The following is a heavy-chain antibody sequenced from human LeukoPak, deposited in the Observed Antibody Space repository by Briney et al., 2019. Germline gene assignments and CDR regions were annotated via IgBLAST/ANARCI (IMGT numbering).Heavy chain of an antibody. V-gene: IGHV4-38-2*02. J-gene: IGHJ3*02. Sequence: SETLSLTCTVPGYSISSGYYWGWIRQPPGKGLEWIGEINHSGSTNYNPSLKSRVTISVDTSKNQFSLKLSSVTAADTAVYYCARRTNDYGNFDIWGQGTMVTVSS. CDR3: ARRTNDYGNFDI. CDR1: GYSISSGYY. D-gene: IGHD4-17*01. CDR2: INHSGST.